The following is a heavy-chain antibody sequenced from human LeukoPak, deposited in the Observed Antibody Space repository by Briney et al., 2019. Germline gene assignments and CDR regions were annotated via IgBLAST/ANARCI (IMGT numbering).Heavy chain of an antibody. D-gene: IGHD3-10*01. J-gene: IGHJ4*02. Sequence: ASVTLSCTASGYTFTVYYMHWVRQAPGQGLELMGRFNPNSGGTNYAQRFQGRVTMTRDTSISTAYLELSRLRSDDTAVYYCARDHYGYSSGSGFDCWGQGILVTVSS. CDR1: GYTFTVYY. CDR2: FNPNSGGT. CDR3: ARDHYGYSSGSGFDC. V-gene: IGHV1-2*06.